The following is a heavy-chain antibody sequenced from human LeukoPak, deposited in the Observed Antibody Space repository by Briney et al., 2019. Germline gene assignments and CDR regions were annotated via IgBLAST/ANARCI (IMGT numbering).Heavy chain of an antibody. V-gene: IGHV3-23*01. D-gene: IGHD3-22*01. CDR2: ITSGVGIT. Sequence: GGSLRLSCTASGFTFSNFGMDWVRQAPGKGLEWVSIITSGVGITYYADSVKGRFTISRDNSRNTLYLQMNSLRAEDTAVYYCAKGDYYDLDYWGQGTLVTVSS. J-gene: IGHJ4*02. CDR3: AKGDYYDLDY. CDR1: GFTFSNFG.